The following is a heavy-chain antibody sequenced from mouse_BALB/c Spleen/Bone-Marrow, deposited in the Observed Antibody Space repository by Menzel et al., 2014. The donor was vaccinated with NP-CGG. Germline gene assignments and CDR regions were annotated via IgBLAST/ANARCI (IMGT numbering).Heavy chain of an antibody. CDR2: IRNKPNGYTT. CDR3: ARDDYGRGY. D-gene: IGHD1-1*01. V-gene: IGHV7-3*02. Sequence: EVMLVESGGGLVQPGGPLILSCATSGFTFTDYYMSWVRQPPGKALEWLGFIRNKPNGYTTEYSASVKGRFTISRDNSQSILYHQMNTLRAEDSATYYCARDDYGRGYWGQGTTLTVSS. J-gene: IGHJ2*01. CDR1: GFTFTDYY.